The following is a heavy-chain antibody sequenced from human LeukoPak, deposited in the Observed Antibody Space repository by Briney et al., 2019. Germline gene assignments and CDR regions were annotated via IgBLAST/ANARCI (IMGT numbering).Heavy chain of an antibody. Sequence: PGGSLRLSCAASGFTYNTFNMNWVRQAPGKGLEWVSSITSGGDYIYYADSVKGRFTTSRDNAKNSLSLQLNSLRVEDTAVYYCARGHYDVLAASYKWTPDYWGQGTLVTVSS. D-gene: IGHD3-9*01. CDR2: ITSGGDYI. CDR1: GFTYNTFN. J-gene: IGHJ4*02. V-gene: IGHV3-21*01. CDR3: ARGHYDVLAASYKWTPDY.